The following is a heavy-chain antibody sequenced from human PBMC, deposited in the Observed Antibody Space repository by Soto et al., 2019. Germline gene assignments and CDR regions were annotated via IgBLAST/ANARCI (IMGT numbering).Heavy chain of an antibody. J-gene: IGHJ5*02. CDR2: IIPIFGTA. D-gene: IGHD6-19*01. V-gene: IGHV1-69*12. CDR1: GGTFSSYA. CDR3: ATEVAVAGTGRFGP. Sequence: QVQLVQSGAEVKKPGSSVKVSCKASGGTFSSYAISWVRQAPGQGLEWMGGIIPIFGTANYAQKFQGRVTITADESTRTAYLELRRLGCVFTAVYYCATEVAVAGTGRFGPWGQGTLVTVSS.